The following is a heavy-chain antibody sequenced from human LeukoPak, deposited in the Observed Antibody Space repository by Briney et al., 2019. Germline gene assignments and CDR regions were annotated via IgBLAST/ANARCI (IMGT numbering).Heavy chain of an antibody. J-gene: IGHJ3*02. Sequence: ASVKVSCKAFGYTFTSYDMNWVRQAPGQGLEWMGWINTNTRNPTYAQGFTGRFVFSLDTSVSTAYLQISSLKAEDTAVYYCARDQRYCGGDCYDAFDIWGQGTMVTVSS. D-gene: IGHD2-21*02. CDR1: GYTFTSYD. V-gene: IGHV7-4-1*02. CDR3: ARDQRYCGGDCYDAFDI. CDR2: INTNTRNP.